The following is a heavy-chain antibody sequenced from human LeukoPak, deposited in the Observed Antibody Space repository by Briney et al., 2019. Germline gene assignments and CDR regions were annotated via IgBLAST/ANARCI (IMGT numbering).Heavy chain of an antibody. CDR3: AKDRRITFGGVIDPFDY. CDR2: ISGSGGST. J-gene: IGHJ4*02. Sequence: GGSLRLSCAASGFTFSSYAMSSVRQAPGKGREWVSAISGSGGSTYYADSVKGRFTISRDNSKNTLYLQMNSLRAEDTAVYYCAKDRRITFGGVIDPFDYWGQGTLVTVSS. V-gene: IGHV3-23*01. CDR1: GFTFSSYA. D-gene: IGHD3-16*02.